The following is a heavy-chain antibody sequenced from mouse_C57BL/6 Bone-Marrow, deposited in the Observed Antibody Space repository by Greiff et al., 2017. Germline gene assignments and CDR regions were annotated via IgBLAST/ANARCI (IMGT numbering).Heavy chain of an antibody. D-gene: IGHD2-4*01. V-gene: IGHV3-8*01. Sequence: EVQLVESGPGLAKPSQTLSLTCSVTGYYITSDYWNWIRKFPGHKLEYMGYISYSGSTYYNPSLKSRISITRDTSKNQYYLQLNSVTTEDTATYYCARYRDYDPYYFDYWGQGTTLTVSS. CDR1: GYYITSDY. CDR2: ISYSGST. CDR3: ARYRDYDPYYFDY. J-gene: IGHJ2*01.